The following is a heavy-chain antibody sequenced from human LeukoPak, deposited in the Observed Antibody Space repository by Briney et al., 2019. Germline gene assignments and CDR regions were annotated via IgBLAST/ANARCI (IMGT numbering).Heavy chain of an antibody. J-gene: IGHJ3*02. D-gene: IGHD5-24*01. V-gene: IGHV3-21*01. CDR3: ARVFVEMATIDDAFDI. CDR1: GFTFSSYA. CDR2: ISSSSSYI. Sequence: GGSLRLSCAASGFTFSSYAMSWVRQAPGKGLEWVSSISSSSSYIYYADSVKGRFTISRYNAKNSLYLQMNSLRAEDTAVYYCARVFVEMATIDDAFDIWGQGTMVTVSS.